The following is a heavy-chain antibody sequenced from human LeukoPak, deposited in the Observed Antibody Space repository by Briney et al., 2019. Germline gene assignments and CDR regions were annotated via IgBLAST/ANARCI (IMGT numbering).Heavy chain of an antibody. CDR1: GFTFRDHT. J-gene: IGHJ3*02. D-gene: IGHD6-13*01. Sequence: GGSLRLSCAASGFTFRDHTMHWVSQAPGKGLEYVLGVRKNGVNVYSARSVKGRFTVSRDNSKNTLYLQMGSLRAEDMGVYYCARERYSPIVPDLFDIWGQGTMVTVSS. CDR2: VRKNGVNV. V-gene: IGHV3-64*01. CDR3: ARERYSPIVPDLFDI.